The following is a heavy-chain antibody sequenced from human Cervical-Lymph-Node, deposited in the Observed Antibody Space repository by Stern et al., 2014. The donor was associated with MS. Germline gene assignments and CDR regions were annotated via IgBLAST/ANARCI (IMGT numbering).Heavy chain of an antibody. CDR2: ISHTGNT. D-gene: IGHD6-19*01. J-gene: IGHJ4*02. CDR3: ARGSVWYREFF. Sequence: QVQLQESGPGLVKPSETLSLTCSVSGGSVSSGTYYWTWIRQPPGKGLEWIGYISHTGNTNYNPSLESRVTISVDTSKNQFSLKLSSVTAADTAVFYCARGSVWYREFFWGQGTLVTVSS. V-gene: IGHV4-61*01. CDR1: GGSVSSGTYY.